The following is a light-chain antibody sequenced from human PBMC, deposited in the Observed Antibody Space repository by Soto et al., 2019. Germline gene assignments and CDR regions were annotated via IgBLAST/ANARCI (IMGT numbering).Light chain of an antibody. CDR2: DAS. CDR3: QQRSNWLT. J-gene: IGKJ4*01. V-gene: IGKV3-11*01. CDR1: QSVSSY. Sequence: EIVLTQSPATLSLSPGERATLSCRASQSVSSYLAWYQQKPGQAPRLLIYDASNRATGIPARFSGSGSGTDFTLTISSLEPEDFAVDYCQQRSNWLTFGGGTKVVIK.